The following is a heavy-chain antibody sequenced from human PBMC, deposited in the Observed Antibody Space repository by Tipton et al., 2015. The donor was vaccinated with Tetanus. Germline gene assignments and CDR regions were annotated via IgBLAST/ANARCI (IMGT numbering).Heavy chain of an antibody. D-gene: IGHD5-18*01. CDR1: GGSFSGYY. J-gene: IGHJ4*02. V-gene: IGHV4-34*01. CDR2: INHSGST. CDR3: ARDRERGGYSYGSPED. Sequence: TLSLTCAVYGGSFSGYYWSWIRQPPGKGLEWIGEINHSGSTNYNPSLKSRVTISVDTSKNQFSLKLSSVTAADTAVYYCARDRERGGYSYGSPEDWGQGTLVTVSS.